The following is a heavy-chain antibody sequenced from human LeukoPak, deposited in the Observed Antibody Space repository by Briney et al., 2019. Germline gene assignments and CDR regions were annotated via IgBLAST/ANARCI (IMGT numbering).Heavy chain of an antibody. Sequence: GGSLRLSCAASGFTFSSYAMSWVRQAPGKGLEWVSVISGSGGYTYYADSVKGRFTISRDNSKNTLFLQMNSLRAGDTAVYYCAKDYVYSNYAPVDWGQGTLVTVSS. J-gene: IGHJ4*02. CDR3: AKDYVYSNYAPVD. CDR1: GFTFSSYA. D-gene: IGHD4-11*01. CDR2: ISGSGGYT. V-gene: IGHV3-23*01.